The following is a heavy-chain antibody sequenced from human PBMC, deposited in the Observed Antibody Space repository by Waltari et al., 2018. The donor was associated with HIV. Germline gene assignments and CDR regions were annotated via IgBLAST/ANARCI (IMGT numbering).Heavy chain of an antibody. CDR2: ISGSGTTT. V-gene: IGHV3-48*03. J-gene: IGHJ3*01. CDR3: ARDGHHAGTRRGNAFDL. CDR1: KFSFTNYG. D-gene: IGHD3-10*01. Sequence: EEQLLESGGAAVQPGGSLRLSCLGTKFSFTNYGMNWVRQAPGKDLEGISDISGSGTTTFYSDSVKGRFTVYRDNARNSLYLQMKSLKVDDTALYYCARDGHHAGTRRGNAFDLWGQGTMVTVSP.